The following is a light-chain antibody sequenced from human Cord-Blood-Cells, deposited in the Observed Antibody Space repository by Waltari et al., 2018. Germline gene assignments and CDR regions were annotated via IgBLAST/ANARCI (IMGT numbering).Light chain of an antibody. J-gene: IGKJ2*03. CDR3: QQYYSTPYS. Sequence: DIVMTQSPDSLAVSLGERAPHHSQSSQSVLYSSNNNNYLAWYHHKPGPPPKLLIYWASTRESGVPDRFSGSGSGTDFTLTISSLQAEDVAVYYCQQYYSTPYSFGQGTKLEIK. CDR2: WAS. CDR1: QSVLYSSNNNNY. V-gene: IGKV4-1*01.